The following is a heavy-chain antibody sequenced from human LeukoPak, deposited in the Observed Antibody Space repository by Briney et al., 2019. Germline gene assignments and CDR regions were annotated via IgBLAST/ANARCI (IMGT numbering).Heavy chain of an antibody. Sequence: GGSLRLSCAASGFTFSSYSMNWVRQAPGKGLEWVSSISSSSSYIYYADSVKGRFTISRDNAKNSLYLQMNSPRAEDTAVYYCAREGRAYCSSTSCYDYYYYMDVWGKGTTVTISS. CDR1: GFTFSSYS. CDR3: AREGRAYCSSTSCYDYYYYMDV. D-gene: IGHD2-2*01. CDR2: ISSSSSYI. V-gene: IGHV3-21*01. J-gene: IGHJ6*03.